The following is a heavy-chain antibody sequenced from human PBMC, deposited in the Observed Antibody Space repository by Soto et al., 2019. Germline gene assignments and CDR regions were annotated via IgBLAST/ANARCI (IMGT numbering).Heavy chain of an antibody. CDR1: GFTFSSYG. Sequence: VGSLRLSCSASGFTFSSYGMHWVRQAPGKGLEWVAVISYDGSNKYYADSVKGRFTISRDNSKNTLYLQMNSLRAEDTAVYYCAKVVLRFLDPLEYWGQGTLVTVSS. D-gene: IGHD3-3*01. V-gene: IGHV3-30*18. J-gene: IGHJ4*02. CDR2: ISYDGSNK. CDR3: AKVVLRFLDPLEY.